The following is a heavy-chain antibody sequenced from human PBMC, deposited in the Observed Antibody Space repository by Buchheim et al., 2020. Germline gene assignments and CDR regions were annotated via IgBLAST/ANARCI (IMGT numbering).Heavy chain of an antibody. D-gene: IGHD6-25*01. CDR1: GITFSSYW. CDR3: ATLNVAAAVDY. CDR2: INSDGSSS. V-gene: IGHV3-74*01. J-gene: IGHJ4*02. Sequence: EVQLVESGGGLVQPGGSLRLSCAASGITFSSYWMHWVRRAPGKGLVWVSHINSDGSSSSYADSVRGRFTISRDNAKNTAYLQMNSLRAEDTAVYYCATLNVAAAVDYRGQGTL.